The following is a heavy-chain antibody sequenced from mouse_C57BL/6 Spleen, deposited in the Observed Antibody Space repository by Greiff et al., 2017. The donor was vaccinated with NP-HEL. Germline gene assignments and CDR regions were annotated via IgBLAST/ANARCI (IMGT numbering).Heavy chain of an antibody. Sequence: VQLQQSGPELVKPGASVKISCKASGYAFSSSWMNWVKQRPGKGLEWIGRIYPGDGDTNYNGKFKGKATLTADKSSSTAYMQLSSLTSEDSAVYFCASYYYGSSYYFDYWGQGTTLTVSS. CDR1: GYAFSSSW. CDR2: IYPGDGDT. J-gene: IGHJ2*01. V-gene: IGHV1-82*01. D-gene: IGHD1-1*01. CDR3: ASYYYGSSYYFDY.